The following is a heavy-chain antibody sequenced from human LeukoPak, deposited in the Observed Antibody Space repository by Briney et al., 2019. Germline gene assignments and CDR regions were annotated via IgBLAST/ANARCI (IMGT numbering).Heavy chain of an antibody. CDR1: GFTFGNYG. J-gene: IGHJ6*02. CDR3: AKELYNYGDYGAEGLDV. Sequence: PGGSLRLSCAVSGFTFGNYGMHWVRQAPGKELEWVALISYDGSSEYYAGSVKGRFTISRDNSKITVYLQMNSLKAEDTAVYYCAKELYNYGDYGAEGLDVGGQGTTVTVS. D-gene: IGHD4-17*01. V-gene: IGHV3-30*18. CDR2: ISYDGSSE.